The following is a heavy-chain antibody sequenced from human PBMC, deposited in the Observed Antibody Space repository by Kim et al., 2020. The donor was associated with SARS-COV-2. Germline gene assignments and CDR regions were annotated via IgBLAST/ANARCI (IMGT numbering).Heavy chain of an antibody. Sequence: ASVKVSCKASGYTFTSYAMHWVRQAPGQRLEWMGWINAGNGNTKYSQKFQGRVTITRDTSASTAYMELSSLRSEDTAVYYCAIRSSSSWYTSGFDYWGQGTLVTVSS. D-gene: IGHD6-13*01. V-gene: IGHV1-3*01. CDR1: GYTFTSYA. CDR2: INAGNGNT. CDR3: AIRSSSSWYTSGFDY. J-gene: IGHJ4*02.